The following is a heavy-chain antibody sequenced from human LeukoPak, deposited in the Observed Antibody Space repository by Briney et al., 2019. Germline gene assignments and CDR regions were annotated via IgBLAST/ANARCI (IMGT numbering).Heavy chain of an antibody. Sequence: SQTLSLTCSVSGGSISSGSYYWSWIRQPAGKGLEWIGRIYTSGSTNYNPSLKSRVTISVDTSKNQCSLKLSSVTAADTAVYYCARSASLLRGYSYDTASFDYWGQGTLVTVSS. V-gene: IGHV4-61*02. CDR3: ARSASLLRGYSYDTASFDY. CDR1: GGSISSGSYY. J-gene: IGHJ4*02. CDR2: IYTSGST. D-gene: IGHD5-18*01.